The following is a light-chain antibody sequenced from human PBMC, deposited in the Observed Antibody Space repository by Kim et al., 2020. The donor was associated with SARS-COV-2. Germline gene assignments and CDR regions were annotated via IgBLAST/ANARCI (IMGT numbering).Light chain of an antibody. Sequence: GTLNCKSSQTVLYNSNNKNYLAWYQQKPGQAPKLLIYWASIRESGVSDRFSGSGSETDFTLTISSLQAEDVAVYYCQQYYSTPPSFGQGTKLEI. CDR1: QTVLYNSNNKNY. CDR2: WAS. V-gene: IGKV4-1*01. CDR3: QQYYSTPPS. J-gene: IGKJ2*03.